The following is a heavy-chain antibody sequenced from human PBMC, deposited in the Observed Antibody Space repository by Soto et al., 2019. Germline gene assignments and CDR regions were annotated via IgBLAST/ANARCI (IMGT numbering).Heavy chain of an antibody. D-gene: IGHD5-18*01. Sequence: QVQLQESGPGLVKPSQTLSLTCTVSGGSISSGGYYWSWIRQHPGKGLEWIGYIYYSGSTYYNPSLKSRVTISVDTSKNQFSRKLSSVTAADTAVYYCARGRGRRRAYRYGFFDPWGQGTLVTVSS. J-gene: IGHJ5*02. CDR3: ARGRGRRRAYRYGFFDP. V-gene: IGHV4-31*03. CDR1: GGSISSGGYY. CDR2: IYYSGST.